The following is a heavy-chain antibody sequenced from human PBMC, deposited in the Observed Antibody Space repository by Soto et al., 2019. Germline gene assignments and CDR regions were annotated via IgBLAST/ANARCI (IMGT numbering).Heavy chain of an antibody. Sequence: GASVKVSCKASGGTFSSYAISWVRQAPGQGLEWMGGIIPIFGTANYAQKFQGRVTITADESTSTAYMELSSLRSEDTAVYYCTGKQLVYHAFWFDPWGQGTLVTVSS. CDR1: GGTFSSYA. CDR3: TGKQLVYHAFWFDP. J-gene: IGHJ5*02. D-gene: IGHD6-6*01. V-gene: IGHV1-69*13. CDR2: IIPIFGTA.